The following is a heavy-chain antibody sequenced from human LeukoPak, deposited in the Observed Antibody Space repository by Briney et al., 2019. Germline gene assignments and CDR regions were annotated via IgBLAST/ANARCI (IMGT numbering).Heavy chain of an antibody. CDR3: ARVNDYGGSKQLDY. CDR1: GFTFTSSA. J-gene: IGHJ4*02. V-gene: IGHV1-58*02. CDR2: IVVGSGNT. D-gene: IGHD4-23*01. Sequence: SVKVSCKASGFTFTSSAMQWVRQARGQRLEWIGWIVVGSGNTNYAQKFQERVTMTTDTSTSTAYMELRSLRSDDTAVYYCARVNDYGGSKQLDYGGQGTLVTVSS.